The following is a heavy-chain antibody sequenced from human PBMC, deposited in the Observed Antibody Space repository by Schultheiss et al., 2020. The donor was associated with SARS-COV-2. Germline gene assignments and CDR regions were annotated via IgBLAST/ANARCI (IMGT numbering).Heavy chain of an antibody. J-gene: IGHJ6*02. CDR3: ATDQRPGAAGNFYYYGMDV. V-gene: IGHV1-3*02. Sequence: ASVKVSCKASGYTFTSYAMHWVRQAPGQRLEWMGWSNAGNGNTKYSQEFQGRVTITRDTSASTAYMELSSLRSEDMAVYYCATDQRPGAAGNFYYYGMDVWGQGTTVTVSS. CDR1: GYTFTSYA. D-gene: IGHD6-13*01. CDR2: SNAGNGNT.